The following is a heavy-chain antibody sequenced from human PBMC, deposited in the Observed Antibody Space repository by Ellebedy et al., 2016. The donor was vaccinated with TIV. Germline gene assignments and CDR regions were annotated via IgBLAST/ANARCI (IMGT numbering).Heavy chain of an antibody. CDR3: ARHDSVGTTSV. CDR2: IYPGDSTT. D-gene: IGHD1-26*01. Sequence: WESLKISCKASGYTFSNYWIGWVRQMPGKGLEWAANIYPGDSTTRYSPSFQGQVTSSADKSISTAYLQWSSLEASDTAMYYCARHDSVGTTSVWGQGTLVTVSS. V-gene: IGHV5-51*01. J-gene: IGHJ4*02. CDR1: GYTFSNYW.